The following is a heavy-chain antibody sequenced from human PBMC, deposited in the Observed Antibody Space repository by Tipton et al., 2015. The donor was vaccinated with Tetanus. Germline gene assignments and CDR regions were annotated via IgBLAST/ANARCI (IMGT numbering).Heavy chain of an antibody. CDR1: GFAFSTFG. J-gene: IGHJ6*02. Sequence: SLRLSCAASGFAFSTFGMHWVRQAPGKGLEWVAVISYDGSNKYYVDSVKGRFTISRDNAGNSLFLQMNSLRVEDTAVYYCARSIAVSGYYYYGMDVWGQGTTVTVSS. CDR2: ISYDGSNK. V-gene: IGHV3-30*03. D-gene: IGHD6-19*01. CDR3: ARSIAVSGYYYYGMDV.